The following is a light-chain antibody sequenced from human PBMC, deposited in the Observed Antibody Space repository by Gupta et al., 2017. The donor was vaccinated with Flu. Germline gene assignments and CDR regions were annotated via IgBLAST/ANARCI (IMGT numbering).Light chain of an antibody. CDR1: PCDVGGYDY. J-gene: IGLJ1*01. CDR2: DVH. Sequence: VNISCTGTPCDVGGYDYVCWYQQHPGKATILIIYDVHRRSAVVPGRVSGSKAGPAASLTIAGLKEEDEADYDGCSDAGSYKEVFGTGTKVTVL. V-gene: IGLV2-11*03. CDR3: CSDAGSYKEV.